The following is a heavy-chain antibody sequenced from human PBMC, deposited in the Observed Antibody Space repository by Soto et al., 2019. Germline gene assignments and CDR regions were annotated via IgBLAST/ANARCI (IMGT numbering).Heavy chain of an antibody. J-gene: IGHJ6*02. CDR3: ARAPIVVVAATPDGMDV. D-gene: IGHD2-15*01. CDR2: INPNSGGT. V-gene: IGHV1-2*04. Sequence: ASVKVSCKASGYTFTGYYMHWVRQAPGQGLEWMGWINPNSGGTNYAQKFQGWVTMTRDTSISTAYMELSRLRSDDTAVYYCARAPIVVVAATPDGMDVWGQGTTVTVSS. CDR1: GYTFTGYY.